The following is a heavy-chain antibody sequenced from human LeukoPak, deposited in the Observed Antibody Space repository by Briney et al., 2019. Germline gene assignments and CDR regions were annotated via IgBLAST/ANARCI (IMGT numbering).Heavy chain of an antibody. D-gene: IGHD5-12*01. J-gene: IGHJ5*02. V-gene: IGHV4-31*03. Sequence: PSQTLSLTCTVSGVSISSGGYYWSWLRQHPGKGLEWIGYIYYSGSTYYNPSLKSRVTISVDTSKNQFSLKLSSVTAADTAVYYCARDGGGGNSGYDSSFDPWGQGTLVTVSS. CDR1: GVSISSGGYY. CDR2: IYYSGST. CDR3: ARDGGGGNSGYDSSFDP.